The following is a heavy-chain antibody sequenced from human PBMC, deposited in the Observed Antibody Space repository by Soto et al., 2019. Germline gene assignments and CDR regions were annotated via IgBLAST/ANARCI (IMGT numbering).Heavy chain of an antibody. V-gene: IGHV4-59*01. J-gene: IGHJ3*02. CDR3: ARDRGQWLDHDAFDI. CDR1: GGSISSYY. CDR2: IYYSGST. Sequence: SETLSLTCTVSGGSISSYYWSWIRQPPGKGLEWIGYIYYSGSTNYNPSLKSRVTISVDTSKNQFSLKLSSVTAADTAVYYCARDRGQWLDHDAFDIWGKGTMVTVSS. D-gene: IGHD6-19*01.